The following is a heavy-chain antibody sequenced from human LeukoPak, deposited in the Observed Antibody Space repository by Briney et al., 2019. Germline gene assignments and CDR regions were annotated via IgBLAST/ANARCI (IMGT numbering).Heavy chain of an antibody. CDR2: INPNSGNT. Sequence: GASVKVSCKATGYTFTAYYMQWVRQAPGQGLEWMGWINPNSGNTNYAQKLQGRVTMTTDTSTSTVYMELRSLRSDDTAVYYCARDSAWYSSSWHFDYWGQGTLVTVSS. CDR3: ARDSAWYSSSWHFDY. V-gene: IGHV1-18*04. D-gene: IGHD6-13*01. J-gene: IGHJ4*02. CDR1: GYTFTAYY.